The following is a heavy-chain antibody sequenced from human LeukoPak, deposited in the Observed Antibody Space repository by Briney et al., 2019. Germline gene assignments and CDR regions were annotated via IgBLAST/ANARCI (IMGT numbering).Heavy chain of an antibody. Sequence: GGSLRLSCAASGFIFSNYAMSWVRQAPGKGLEWVSVISGSDGNTYYADSVKGRFIISRDNSRNTLYLQMNSLRAEDTAVYYCARASVTAIAVAGTTWGQGTLVTVSS. CDR1: GFIFSNYA. J-gene: IGHJ5*02. CDR2: ISGSDGNT. V-gene: IGHV3-23*01. CDR3: ARASVTAIAVAGTT. D-gene: IGHD6-19*01.